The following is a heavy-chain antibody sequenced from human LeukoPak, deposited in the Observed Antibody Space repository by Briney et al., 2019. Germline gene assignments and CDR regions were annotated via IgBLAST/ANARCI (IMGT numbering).Heavy chain of an antibody. CDR2: INHSGST. J-gene: IGHJ4*02. V-gene: IGHV4-34*01. Sequence: SETLSLTCAVYGGSFSGYYWSWIRQPPGKGLEWIGEINHSGSTNYNPSLKSRVTMSVDTSKNQFSLKLRSVTAADTAVYYCARVVEMATIRLFDYWGQGTLVTVSS. D-gene: IGHD5-24*01. CDR3: ARVVEMATIRLFDY. CDR1: GGSFSGYY.